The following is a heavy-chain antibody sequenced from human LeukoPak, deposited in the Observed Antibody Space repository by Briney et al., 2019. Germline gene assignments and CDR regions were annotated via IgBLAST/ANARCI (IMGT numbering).Heavy chain of an antibody. J-gene: IGHJ3*02. CDR1: EFTFSNYA. Sequence: QPGGSLRLSCAASEFTFSNYAMSWVRQAPGKGLEWGSGSTGTGYSTYYADSVKGRFTISRDNSKNTLYLQMNSLRAEDTAVYYCVKGFRMGVTSAFDIWGQRTMVTVSS. V-gene: IGHV3-23*01. CDR3: VKGFRMGVTSAFDI. D-gene: IGHD1-26*01. CDR2: STGTGYST.